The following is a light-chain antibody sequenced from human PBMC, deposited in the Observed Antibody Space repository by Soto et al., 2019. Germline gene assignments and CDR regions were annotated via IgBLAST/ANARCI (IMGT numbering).Light chain of an antibody. CDR1: SSNIGAGYD. CDR3: HSFDSSRSGWV. Sequence: QSVLTQPPSVSGAPGQRVTISCTGSSSNIGAGYDVHWYQQLPGTAPKLLIYSNNNRPSGVPDRFSGSKSGTSASLAITGLQAEDEADYYCHSFDSSRSGWVFGGGTKLTVL. CDR2: SNN. J-gene: IGLJ3*02. V-gene: IGLV1-40*01.